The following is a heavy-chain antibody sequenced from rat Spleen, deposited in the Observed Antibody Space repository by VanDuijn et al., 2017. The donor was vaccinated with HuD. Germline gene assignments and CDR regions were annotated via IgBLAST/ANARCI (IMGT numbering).Heavy chain of an antibody. J-gene: IGHJ2*01. CDR1: GYSITSSYR. Sequence: EVQLQESGPGLVKPSQSLSLTCSVTGYSITSSYRWNWIRKFPGNKLEWMGYINSAGSTNYNPSLKSRISITRDTSKNQFFLQVNSVTTEDTATYYCARSWAELSLFEYWGQGVMVTVSS. CDR2: INSAGST. V-gene: IGHV3-3*01. D-gene: IGHD4-6*01. CDR3: ARSWAELSLFEY.